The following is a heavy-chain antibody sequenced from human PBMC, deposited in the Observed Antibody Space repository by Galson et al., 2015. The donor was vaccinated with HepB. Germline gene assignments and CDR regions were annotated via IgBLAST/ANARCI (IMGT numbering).Heavy chain of an antibody. CDR2: IYSGGST. Sequence: SLRLSCAASGLTVSSNYMSWVRQAPGKGLEWVSVIYSGGSTYYADSVKGRFTVSRDNSKNTVYLQMNSLRAEDTAVNYCARDPGGLVGWFDPWGQGTLVTVSS. D-gene: IGHD3-16*01. J-gene: IGHJ5*02. V-gene: IGHV3-53*01. CDR1: GLTVSSNY. CDR3: ARDPGGLVGWFDP.